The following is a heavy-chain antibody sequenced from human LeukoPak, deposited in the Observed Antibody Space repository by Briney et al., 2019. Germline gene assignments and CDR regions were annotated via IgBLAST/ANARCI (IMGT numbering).Heavy chain of an antibody. V-gene: IGHV3-74*01. D-gene: IGHD2/OR15-2a*01. CDR2: INSDGSST. CDR1: GFTFSAYL. CDR3: ARDVRGPHDF. J-gene: IGHJ4*02. Sequence: PGGSLRLSCAASGFTFSAYLMHWVRQAPGKGLVWVSRINSDGSSTSYADSVKGRFTISRDNARNTLYLQMNSLRAEDTAVYRCARDVRGPHDFWGQGTLVTVSS.